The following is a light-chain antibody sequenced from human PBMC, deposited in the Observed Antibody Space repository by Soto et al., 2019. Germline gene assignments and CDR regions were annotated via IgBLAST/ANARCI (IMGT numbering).Light chain of an antibody. V-gene: IGKV1-5*01. Sequence: DIQMTQSPSTLSASVGDRVSITCRASHSVGSWLAWYQQKPGKAPKLLIYDASTFESGGPSRFRGSGSGTEFTLTIPRLQPDDFASYYCQQYNRYWTFGQGTKVEIK. CDR2: DAS. J-gene: IGKJ1*01. CDR1: HSVGSW. CDR3: QQYNRYWT.